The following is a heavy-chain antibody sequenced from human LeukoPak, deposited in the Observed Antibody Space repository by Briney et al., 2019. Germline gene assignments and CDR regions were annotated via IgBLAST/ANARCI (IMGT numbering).Heavy chain of an antibody. CDR1: GFTFSSYW. CDR3: AREVYYGSGNWFDR. V-gene: IGHV3-74*01. CDR2: IKSDGSSA. J-gene: IGHJ5*02. Sequence: GGSLRLSCSASGFTFSSYWMHWVRQVPGKGLVWVSRIKSDGSSASYADSVKGRFTISRDNVKNMLYLHMNSLRVEDTAVYYCAREVYYGSGNWFDRWGQGTLVTVSS. D-gene: IGHD3-10*01.